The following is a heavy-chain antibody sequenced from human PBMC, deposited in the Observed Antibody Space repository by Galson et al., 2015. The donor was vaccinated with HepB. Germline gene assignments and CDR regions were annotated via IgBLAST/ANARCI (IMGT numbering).Heavy chain of an antibody. Sequence: SVKVSCKASGYTFTGHYIHWVRQAHGEGFEWMGIMNPDGGNALYAKKFQGRITMTSDTSTSTVYMELSSLRSEDTAVYYCVRVLAGGKSAMGFWGQGTLVTVSS. V-gene: IGHV1-46*01. J-gene: IGHJ4*02. CDR1: GYTFTGHY. D-gene: IGHD4-23*01. CDR3: VRVLAGGKSAMGF. CDR2: MNPDGGNA.